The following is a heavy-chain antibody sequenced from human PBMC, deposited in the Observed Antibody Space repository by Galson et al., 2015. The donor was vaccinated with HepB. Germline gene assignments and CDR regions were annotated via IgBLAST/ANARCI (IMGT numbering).Heavy chain of an antibody. CDR2: IYHSGST. V-gene: IGHV4-4*02. CDR3: ARDDYDILTGLRWGAFDI. Sequence: SETLSLTCAVSGGSISSSNWWSWVRQPPGKGLEWIGEIYHSGSTNYNPSLKSRVTISVDKSKNQFSLKLGSVTAADTAVYYCARDDYDILTGLRWGAFDIWGQGTMVTVSS. J-gene: IGHJ3*02. CDR1: GGSISSSNW. D-gene: IGHD3-9*01.